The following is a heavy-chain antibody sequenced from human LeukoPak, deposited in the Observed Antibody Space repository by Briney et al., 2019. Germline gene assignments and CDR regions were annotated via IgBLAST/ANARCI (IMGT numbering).Heavy chain of an antibody. CDR1: GYTFTGYY. J-gene: IGHJ5*02. Sequence: ASVTVSCKASGYTFTGYYMHWVRQAPGQGLEWMGWINPNSGGTNYAQKFQGRVTMTRDTSISTVYMELTRLRSADTAVYYCAGLDYDCWSGYHSEDWFDPWGQGTLVIVSS. CDR2: INPNSGGT. V-gene: IGHV1-2*02. CDR3: AGLDYDCWSGYHSEDWFDP. D-gene: IGHD3-3*01.